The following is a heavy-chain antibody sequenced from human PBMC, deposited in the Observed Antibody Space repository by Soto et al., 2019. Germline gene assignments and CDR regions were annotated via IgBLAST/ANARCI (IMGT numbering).Heavy chain of an antibody. CDR3: VRVVAIPGYPDN. J-gene: IGHJ4*02. CDR1: GGTFSSYA. Sequence: QVQLVQSGAEVRQPASSVKVSCKTSGGTFSSYAIRWVRQAPGQGLEWMGGIVPIVDTSTYAQKFQGRVTITADESTSTVYMELSSLTSDDAAVYYCVRVVAIPGYPDNWGQGTLVTVSS. V-gene: IGHV1-69*12. D-gene: IGHD5-12*01. CDR2: IVPIVDTS.